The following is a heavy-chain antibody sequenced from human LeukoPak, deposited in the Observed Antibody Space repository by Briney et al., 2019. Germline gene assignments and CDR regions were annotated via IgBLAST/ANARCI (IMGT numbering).Heavy chain of an antibody. J-gene: IGHJ3*02. CDR1: GYSFTTYW. D-gene: IGHD3-22*01. V-gene: IGHV5-10-1*01. Sequence: GESLKISCKGSGYSFTTYWISWVRQMPGKGLEWMGRIDPSDYYTNYSPSFQGHVTISVDKSISTAYLQWSSLKASDTAMYYCARQGGFYDNRGYNDAFDIWGQGTVDTVSS. CDR3: ARQGGFYDNRGYNDAFDI. CDR2: IDPSDYYT.